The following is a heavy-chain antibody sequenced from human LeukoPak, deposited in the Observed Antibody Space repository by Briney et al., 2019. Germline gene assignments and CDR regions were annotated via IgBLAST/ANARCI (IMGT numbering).Heavy chain of an antibody. J-gene: IGHJ4*02. CDR3: ARGYYYDSSGYYHFDY. V-gene: IGHV1-46*01. D-gene: IGHD3-22*01. CDR2: INLAGGST. CDR1: GYTFTNYD. Sequence: GASVKVSCKASGYTFTNYDINWVRQATGQGLEWLGIINLAGGSTSYAQKFQGRVTMTRDTSTSTVYMELSSLRSEDTAVYYCARGYYYDSSGYYHFDYWGQGTLVTVSS.